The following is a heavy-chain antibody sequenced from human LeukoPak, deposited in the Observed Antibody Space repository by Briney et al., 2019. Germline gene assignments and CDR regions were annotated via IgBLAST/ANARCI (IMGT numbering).Heavy chain of an antibody. Sequence: SQTLSLTCTVSGGSISSGGYYWSWLRQHPGKGLEWIGYIYYSGSTYYNPSLKSRVTISVDTSKNQFSLKLSSVTAADTAVYYCARDQEVGATDYWGQGTLVTVSS. CDR1: GGSISSGGYY. V-gene: IGHV4-31*03. CDR3: ARDQEVGATDY. CDR2: IYYSGST. D-gene: IGHD1-26*01. J-gene: IGHJ4*02.